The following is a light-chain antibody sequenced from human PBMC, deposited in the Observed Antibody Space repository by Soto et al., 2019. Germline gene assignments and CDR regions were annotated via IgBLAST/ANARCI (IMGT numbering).Light chain of an antibody. V-gene: IGKV1-5*01. CDR3: QQANSFPLT. CDR1: QTISSW. CDR2: DAS. J-gene: IGKJ4*01. Sequence: DIQMTQSPSTLSASVGDRVTISCRASQTISSWLAWYQQKPGIAPKLLISDASILESGVPSRFSGSGSGTEFTLTISSLQPDDFATYYCQQANSFPLTFGGGTKVEIK.